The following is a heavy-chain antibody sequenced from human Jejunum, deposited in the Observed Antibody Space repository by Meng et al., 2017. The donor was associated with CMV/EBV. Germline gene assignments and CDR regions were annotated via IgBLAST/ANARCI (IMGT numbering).Heavy chain of an antibody. Sequence: IRSTSSYCAFIPPSPGKGLESIGIIYYRRGTHYNPSLKSRVIISVDKSKNQFSLKLSSVTAADTAIYYCGRDRTTSSLYVSGWFDPWGQGALVTVSS. V-gene: IGHV4-39*07. CDR2: IYYRRGT. CDR1: IRSTSSY. D-gene: IGHD3-10*01. CDR3: GRDRTTSSLYVSGWFDP. J-gene: IGHJ5*02.